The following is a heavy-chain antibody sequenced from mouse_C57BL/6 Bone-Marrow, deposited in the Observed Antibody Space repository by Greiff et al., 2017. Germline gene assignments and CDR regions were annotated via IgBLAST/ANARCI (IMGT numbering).Heavy chain of an antibody. CDR2: IYPRSGNT. V-gene: IGHV1-81*01. CDR1: GYTFTSYG. Sequence: VQRVESGAELARPGASVKLSCKASGYTFTSYGISWVKQRPGQGLEWIGEIYPRSGNTYYNEKFKGKATLTADKSSSTAYMELRSLTSEDTAVYFCARMRYFYAMDYWGQGTSVTVSS. CDR3: ARMRYFYAMDY. J-gene: IGHJ4*01.